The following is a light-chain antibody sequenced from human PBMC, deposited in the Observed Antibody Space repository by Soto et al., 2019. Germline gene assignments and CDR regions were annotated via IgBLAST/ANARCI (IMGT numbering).Light chain of an antibody. CDR2: AAS. Sequence: DIQLTQSPSFLSASVGDRVTITCRASQGISSYLAWYQQKPGKAPELLIYAASTLESRVPSRFSGSGSGTAFTLTISSRQPEDFATYYCQQLNSYPLTFGGGTKVEIK. CDR3: QQLNSYPLT. J-gene: IGKJ4*01. CDR1: QGISSY. V-gene: IGKV1-9*01.